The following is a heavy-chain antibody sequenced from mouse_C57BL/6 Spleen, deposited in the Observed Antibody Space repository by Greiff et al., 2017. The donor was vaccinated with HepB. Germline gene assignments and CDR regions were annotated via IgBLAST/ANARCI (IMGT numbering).Heavy chain of an antibody. Sequence: VQLQQSGPVLVKPGASVKMSCKASGYTFTDYYMNWVKQSHGKSLEWIGVINPYNGGTSYNQKFKGKATLTVDKSSSTAYMELNSLTSEDSAVYYCARRIYGGSSFDYWGQGTTLTVSS. J-gene: IGHJ2*01. D-gene: IGHD1-1*01. CDR1: GYTFTDYY. V-gene: IGHV1-19*01. CDR2: INPYNGGT. CDR3: ARRIYGGSSFDY.